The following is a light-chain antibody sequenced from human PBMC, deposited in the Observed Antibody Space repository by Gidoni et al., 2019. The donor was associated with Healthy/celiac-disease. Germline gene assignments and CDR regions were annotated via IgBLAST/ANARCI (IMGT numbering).Light chain of an antibody. J-gene: IGKJ1*01. CDR3: QQYNDWPPAWT. CDR1: QSVSSN. Sequence: VMTQSPATLSVSPGERATLSCRASQSVSSNLAWYQQKPGQAPRLLIYGASTRATGIPARFSGSGSGTEFTLTISSLQSEDFAVYYCQQYNDWPPAWTFGQGTKVEIK. CDR2: GAS. V-gene: IGKV3-15*01.